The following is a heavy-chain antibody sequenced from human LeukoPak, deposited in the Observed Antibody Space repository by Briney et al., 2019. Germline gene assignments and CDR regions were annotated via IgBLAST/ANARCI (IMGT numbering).Heavy chain of an antibody. CDR1: GFTFSNYG. CDR2: ISYDGSNK. D-gene: IGHD1-20*01. Sequence: GGSLRLSCAASGFTFSNYGMHWVRQAPGRGLEWVAFISYDGSNKYYADSVKGRFTISRDNSKNTLYLQMNSLRAEDTAVYYCAKERYDWNVGGFDYWGQGTLVTVSS. V-gene: IGHV3-30*18. CDR3: AKERYDWNVGGFDY. J-gene: IGHJ4*02.